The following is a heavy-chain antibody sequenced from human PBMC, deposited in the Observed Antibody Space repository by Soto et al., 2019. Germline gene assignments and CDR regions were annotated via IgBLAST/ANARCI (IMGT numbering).Heavy chain of an antibody. V-gene: IGHV1-69*13. Sequence: SVKVSCKASGGTFSSYAISWVRQAPGQGLEWMGGIIPIFGTANYAQKFQGRVTITADESTSTAYMELSSLRSEDTAVYYCARVEDIAARRVYFDYWGQGTLVTVSS. J-gene: IGHJ4*02. CDR2: IIPIFGTA. D-gene: IGHD6-6*01. CDR1: GGTFSSYA. CDR3: ARVEDIAARRVYFDY.